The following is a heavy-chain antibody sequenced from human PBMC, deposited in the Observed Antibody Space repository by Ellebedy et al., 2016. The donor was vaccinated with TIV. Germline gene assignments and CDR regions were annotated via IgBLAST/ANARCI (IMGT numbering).Heavy chain of an antibody. CDR2: IIPILAIA. D-gene: IGHD5-24*01. Sequence: AASVKVSCKASGYTFTTYAMHWVRQAPGQGLEWMGRIIPILAIADYAQKFQGRVTITADKSTSTAYLELSSLRSEDTAVYYCATERHVEMATILTDAFDIWGQGTMVTVSS. J-gene: IGHJ3*02. CDR3: ATERHVEMATILTDAFDI. CDR1: GYTFTTYA. V-gene: IGHV1-69*04.